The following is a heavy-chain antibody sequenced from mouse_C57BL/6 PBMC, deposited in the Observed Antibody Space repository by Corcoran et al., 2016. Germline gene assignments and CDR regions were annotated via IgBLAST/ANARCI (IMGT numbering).Heavy chain of an antibody. J-gene: IGHJ1*03. CDR2: INTYSGVP. CDR1: GYTFTTYG. CDR3: ARSPRWDGYGSFDV. V-gene: IGHV9-3*01. Sequence: QIQLVQSGPELKKPGETVKISCKTSGYTFTTYGMSWVKQAPGKGLKWVGWINTYSGVPTYADDFKGRFAFSVETSATTAYLQINNLKNEDTATYFCARSPRWDGYGSFDVWGTGTTVTVSS. D-gene: IGHD4-1*01.